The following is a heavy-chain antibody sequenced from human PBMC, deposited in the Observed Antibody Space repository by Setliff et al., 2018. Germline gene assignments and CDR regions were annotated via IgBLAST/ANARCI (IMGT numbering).Heavy chain of an antibody. J-gene: IGHJ4*01. D-gene: IGHD4-4*01. V-gene: IGHV3-23*01. CDR2: INNGGVSA. Sequence: GGSLRLSCAASGFTFSTAWMNWVRQAPGKGLEWVASINNGGVSADYTDSVKGRFTISRDNSRNTLYLQMKSLRAEDTAIYYCATSTITTYYFDYWGHGTLVTAPQ. CDR3: ATSTITTYYFDY. CDR1: GFTFSTAW.